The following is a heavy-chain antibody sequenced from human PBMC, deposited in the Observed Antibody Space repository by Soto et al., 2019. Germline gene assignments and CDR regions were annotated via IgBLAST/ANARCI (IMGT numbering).Heavy chain of an antibody. CDR2: ISYDGSNK. D-gene: IGHD2-15*01. CDR1: GFTFSSYG. CDR3: ANAYCSGGSCDSGY. Sequence: QVQLVESGGGVVQPGRSLRLSCAASGFTFSSYGMHWVRQAPGKGLAWVAVISYDGSNKYYADSVKGRFTISRDNSKNTLYLQMNRLRAEDTDVYSGANAYCSGGSCDSGYWGRGTLVTVSS. J-gene: IGHJ4*02. V-gene: IGHV3-30*18.